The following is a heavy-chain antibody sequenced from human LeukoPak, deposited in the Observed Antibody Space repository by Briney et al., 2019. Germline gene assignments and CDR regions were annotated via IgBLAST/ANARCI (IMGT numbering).Heavy chain of an antibody. V-gene: IGHV5-51*01. CDR3: ARGYGEYQLSYYLDY. Sequence: GESLKISCKGSGYSFTSYWIGWVRQMPGKGLEWMGIIYPGDSDTRYSPSFQGQVTISADKSISTAYLQWSSLKASDTAMYYCARGYGEYQLSYYLDYWGQGTLVTVSS. CDR2: IYPGDSDT. CDR1: GYSFTSYW. J-gene: IGHJ4*02. D-gene: IGHD2-2*01.